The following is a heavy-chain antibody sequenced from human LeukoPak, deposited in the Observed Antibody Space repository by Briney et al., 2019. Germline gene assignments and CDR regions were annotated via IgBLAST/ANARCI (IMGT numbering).Heavy chain of an antibody. J-gene: IGHJ6*03. CDR3: ARVGKWLRYMDV. Sequence: GSLRLSCAASGFTFSSYEMNWVRQAPGKGLEWVSYISSSGSTIYYADSVKGRFTISRDNAKNSLYLQMNSLRAEDTAVYYCARVGKWLRYMDVWGKGTTVTVSS. CDR2: ISSSGSTI. D-gene: IGHD5-12*01. CDR1: GFTFSSYE. V-gene: IGHV3-48*03.